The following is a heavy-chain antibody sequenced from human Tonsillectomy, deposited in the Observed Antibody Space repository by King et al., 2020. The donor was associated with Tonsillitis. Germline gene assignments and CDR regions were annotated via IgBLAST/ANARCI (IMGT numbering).Heavy chain of an antibody. D-gene: IGHD2-2*03. V-gene: IGHV3-7*01. CDR2: VNGDGSQR. Sequence: VQLVESGGGLVQPGGSLRLSCAASAFTFSTSWMTWLRQSPGKGLEWLATVNGDGSQRGYLDSVRGRFTISRDNAESSVYLQMDTLRAEDTAIYYCARDHGYSSFDIWGQGTVLTVSS. CDR1: AFTFSTSW. CDR3: ARDHGYSSFDI. J-gene: IGHJ3*02.